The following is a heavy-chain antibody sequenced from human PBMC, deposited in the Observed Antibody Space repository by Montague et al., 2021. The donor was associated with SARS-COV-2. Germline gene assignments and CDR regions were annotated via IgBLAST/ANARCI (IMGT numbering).Heavy chain of an antibody. V-gene: IGHV4-39*01. CDR2: IYYSGTT. D-gene: IGHD3-10*01. J-gene: IGHJ6*02. Sequence: SETLSLTCTVSGGSISSSDSYWGWIRQPPGKGLEWIGNIYYSGTTYYNPSLKSRITMAVDTSKNQFSLKLSSVTAADTAVYYCARVRYYGSGTSLGMDVWGQGTTVTVSS. CDR3: ARVRYYGSGTSLGMDV. CDR1: GGSISSSDSY.